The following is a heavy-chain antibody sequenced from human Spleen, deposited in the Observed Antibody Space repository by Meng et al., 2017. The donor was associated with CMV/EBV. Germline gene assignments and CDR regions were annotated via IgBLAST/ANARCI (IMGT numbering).Heavy chain of an antibody. J-gene: IGHJ6*02. Sequence: SETLSLTCTISGGSFSSGNWWTWVRQFPGKGLEWIGEVTHSGTTNYNPSLNSRFTISIDSSRNQFSLNVNAVIAAVTAVYFCVRMVSIGGRGVDVWGRGTAVTVSS. D-gene: IGHD2-15*01. V-gene: IGHV4-4*02. CDR2: VTHSGTT. CDR3: VRMVSIGGRGVDV. CDR1: GGSFSSGNW.